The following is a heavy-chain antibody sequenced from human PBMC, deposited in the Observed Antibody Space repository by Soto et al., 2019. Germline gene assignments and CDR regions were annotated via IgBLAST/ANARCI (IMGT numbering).Heavy chain of an antibody. D-gene: IGHD4-17*01. J-gene: IGHJ4*02. CDR2: ISSNGGST. CDR3: VKVSFPGHYGGNYDY. V-gene: IGHV3-64D*09. CDR1: GFTFSSYA. Sequence: GESLKISCSASGFTFSSYAMHWVRQAPGKGLEYVSAISSNGGSTYYADSVKGRFTISRDNSKNTLYLQMSSLRAEDTAVYYCVKVSFPGHYGGNYDYWGQGTLVTVSS.